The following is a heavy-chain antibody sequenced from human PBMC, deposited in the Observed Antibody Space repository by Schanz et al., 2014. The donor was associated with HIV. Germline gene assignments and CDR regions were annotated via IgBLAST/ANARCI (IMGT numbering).Heavy chain of an antibody. D-gene: IGHD1-26*01. V-gene: IGHV3-9*01. Sequence: DVQLVQSGGGLVQPGRSLRLSCAASGFTFDDYAMHWVRQAPGKGLEWVSGISWNSGSIGYADSVKGRFTISRDNANNFVYLEMNGLRVEDTALYYCAKGIMGATEYYYGMDVWGQGTMVTVSS. J-gene: IGHJ6*02. CDR2: ISWNSGSI. CDR1: GFTFDDYA. CDR3: AKGIMGATEYYYGMDV.